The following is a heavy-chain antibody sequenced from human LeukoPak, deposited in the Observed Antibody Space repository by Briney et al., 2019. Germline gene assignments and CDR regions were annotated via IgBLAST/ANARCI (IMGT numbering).Heavy chain of an antibody. CDR2: IYYSGST. V-gene: IGHV4-59*01. CDR3: ARELRAANWFDP. J-gene: IGHJ5*02. Sequence: PSETLSLTCTVSGGSISSYYWSWTRQPPGKGLEWIGYIYYSGSTNYNPSLKSRVTISVDTSKNQFSLKLSSVTAADTAVYYCARELRAANWFDPWGQGTLVTVSS. CDR1: GGSISSYY.